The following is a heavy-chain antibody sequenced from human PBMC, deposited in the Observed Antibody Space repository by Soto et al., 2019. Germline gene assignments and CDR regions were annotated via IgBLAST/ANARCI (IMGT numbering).Heavy chain of an antibody. J-gene: IGHJ5*02. CDR2: IYHSGNT. CDR3: VKNSGWFNT. V-gene: IGHV4-38-2*01. Sequence: TSETLSLTCAVSGYSISLGYYWGWIRQPPGKGLEWIGSIYHSGNTYYNPSLKSRVSISLDTSKNHFSLELTSVTAADTAVYFCVKNSGWFNTWGQGTPVTVSS. D-gene: IGHD3-10*01. CDR1: GYSISLGYY.